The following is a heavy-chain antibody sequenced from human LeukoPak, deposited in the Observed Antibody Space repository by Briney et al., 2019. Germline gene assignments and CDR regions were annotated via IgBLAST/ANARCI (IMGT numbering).Heavy chain of an antibody. Sequence: SETLSLTCAVYGGSFSGYYWGWIRQPPGKGLEWIGSIYYSGSTYYNPSLKSRVTISVDTSKNQFSLKLSSVTAADTAVYYCARGLRRDIVVVPAANNWFDPWGQGTLVTVSS. CDR3: ARGLRRDIVVVPAANNWFDP. CDR1: GGSFSGYY. J-gene: IGHJ5*02. V-gene: IGHV4-34*01. CDR2: IYYSGST. D-gene: IGHD2-2*01.